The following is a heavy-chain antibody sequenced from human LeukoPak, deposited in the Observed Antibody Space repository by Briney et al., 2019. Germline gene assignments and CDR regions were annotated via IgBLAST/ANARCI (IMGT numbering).Heavy chain of an antibody. V-gene: IGHV4-31*03. CDR3: ARGLTASDY. J-gene: IGHJ4*02. CDR2: IYYSGGT. D-gene: IGHD1-20*01. Sequence: SETLSLTCTVSGGSISSGGYHWRWIRQHPGKGLEWIGYIYYSGGTYYNPSLKSRVTISLDTSKNQCSLQLTSVTAADTAVYYCARGLTASDYWGQGTLVTVSS. CDR1: GGSISSGGYH.